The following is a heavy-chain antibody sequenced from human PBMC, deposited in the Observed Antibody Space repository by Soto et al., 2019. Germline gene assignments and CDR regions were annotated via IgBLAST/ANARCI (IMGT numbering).Heavy chain of an antibody. Sequence: SETLSLKCTVAAVSMRIGGAYGCWIRQHPGKGLEWIGYIYYSGSTYYNPSLKSRVTISVDTSKNQFSLKLSSVTAADTAVYYCARRYGDCFDYWGQGTLVTVS. CDR1: AVSMRIGGAY. D-gene: IGHD4-17*01. J-gene: IGHJ4*02. CDR2: IYYSGST. CDR3: ARRYGDCFDY. V-gene: IGHV4-31*02.